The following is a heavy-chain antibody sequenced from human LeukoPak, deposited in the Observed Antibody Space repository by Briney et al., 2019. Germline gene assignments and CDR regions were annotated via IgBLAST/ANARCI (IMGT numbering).Heavy chain of an antibody. D-gene: IGHD3-16*01. CDR1: GGSISSYY. Sequence: PSETLSPTCTVSGGSISSYYWSWIRQPPGKGLEWIGYIYYSGSTNYNPSLKSRVTISVDTSKYQFSLKLSSVTAADTAVYYCARGKSIIHYYYYGMDVWGQGTTVTVSS. J-gene: IGHJ6*02. CDR3: ARGKSIIHYYYYGMDV. CDR2: IYYSGST. V-gene: IGHV4-59*01.